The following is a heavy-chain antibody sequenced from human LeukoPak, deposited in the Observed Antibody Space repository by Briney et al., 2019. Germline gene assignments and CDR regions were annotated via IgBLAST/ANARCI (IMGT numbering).Heavy chain of an antibody. CDR3: ARSSYGAGSKPYWVDY. Sequence: SETLSLTCTVSDGSISSSSYYWAWIRQPPGKGLEYIGSYSGSTYYNPSLKSRVTISVDTSKKQFSLKLSSVTAADTAVYYCARSSYGAGSKPYWVDYWGQGTLVTVSS. D-gene: IGHD3-10*01. J-gene: IGHJ4*02. CDR2: YSGST. V-gene: IGHV4-39*01. CDR1: DGSISSSSYY.